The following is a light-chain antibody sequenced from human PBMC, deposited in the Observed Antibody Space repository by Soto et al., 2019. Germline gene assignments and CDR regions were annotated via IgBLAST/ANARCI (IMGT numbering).Light chain of an antibody. CDR2: EVS. J-gene: IGLJ2*01. CDR1: SSDVGTYNR. CDR3: SSYTSSTTFV. Sequence: QSALTQPPSVSGSPGQSVTISCTGTSSDVGTYNRVSWYQQPPGAAPKLLIYEVSNRPSGVPDRFSGSKSDNTASLTISGLQAEDEADYYCSSYTSSTTFVFGGGTQLTVL. V-gene: IGLV2-18*02.